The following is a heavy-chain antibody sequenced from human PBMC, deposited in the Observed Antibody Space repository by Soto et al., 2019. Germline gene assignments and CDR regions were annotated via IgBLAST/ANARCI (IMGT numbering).Heavy chain of an antibody. CDR3: AKSEDIVVDWFDP. CDR2: VSYTGNT. D-gene: IGHD2-15*01. Sequence: QVQLRESGPGLVKPSETLSLTCSVSGGSISPYYWSWIRHPPGQGLEWIGFVSYTGNTNYNPSPESRVTLSVDTSKNQLSLKVNSVTAADTAVYYCAKSEDIVVDWFDPWGQGTLVIVSS. J-gene: IGHJ5*02. V-gene: IGHV4-59*01. CDR1: GGSISPYY.